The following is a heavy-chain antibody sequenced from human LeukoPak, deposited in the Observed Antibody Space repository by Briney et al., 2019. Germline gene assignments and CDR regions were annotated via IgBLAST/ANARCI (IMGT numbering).Heavy chain of an antibody. CDR2: IYYSGST. D-gene: IGHD6-19*01. V-gene: IGHV4-59*01. CDR1: GGSISSYY. Sequence: SETLSLTCTVSGGSISSYYWSWIRQPPGKGLEWIGYIYYSGSTNYNPSLKSRVTISVDTSKNQLSLKLSSVTAADTAVYYCAREDSSGWLDYWGQGTLVTVSS. J-gene: IGHJ4*02. CDR3: AREDSSGWLDY.